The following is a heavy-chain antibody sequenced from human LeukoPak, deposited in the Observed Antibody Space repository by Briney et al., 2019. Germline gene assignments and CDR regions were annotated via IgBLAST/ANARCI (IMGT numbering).Heavy chain of an antibody. CDR1: GFTLSNYS. CDR2: ITGSSDFI. Sequence: GGSLRLSCASSGFTLSNYSMNWVRQAPGKGLEWVPSITGSSDFIYYADSLKGRLTISRDNAKNSLYLQMNSLRAEDTGVYYCARDFAGGYYRDAFDMWGQGTMVTVSS. V-gene: IGHV3-21*01. D-gene: IGHD3-10*01. CDR3: ARDFAGGYYRDAFDM. J-gene: IGHJ3*02.